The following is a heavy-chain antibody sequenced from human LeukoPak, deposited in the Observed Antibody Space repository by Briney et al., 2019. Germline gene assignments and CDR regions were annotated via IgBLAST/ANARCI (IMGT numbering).Heavy chain of an antibody. CDR2: ISSSGSTI. J-gene: IGHJ6*02. CDR1: GSTFSSYE. D-gene: IGHD3-10*01. CDR3: ARDLYGSGSYYKVYYYYYYGMDV. V-gene: IGHV3-48*03. Sequence: GGSRRLSVAASGSTFSSYEMNWVRKAPGKGLEWVSYISSSGSTIYYADSVKGRFTISRDNAKNSLYLQMNSLRAEDTAVYYCARDLYGSGSYYKVYYYYYYGMDVWGQGTTVTVSS.